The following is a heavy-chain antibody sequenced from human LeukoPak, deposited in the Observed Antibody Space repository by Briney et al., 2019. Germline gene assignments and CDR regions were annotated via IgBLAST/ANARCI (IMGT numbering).Heavy chain of an antibody. D-gene: IGHD4-17*01. V-gene: IGHV4-38-2*01. CDR3: ARGIESYGDYGY. CDR1: GYSISSGYY. J-gene: IGHJ4*02. Sequence: MPSETLSLTCAVSGYSISSGYYWGWIRQPPGKGLEWIGSIYHSGSTYYNPSLKSRVTISVDTSKNQFSLKLSSVTAADTAIYYCARGIESYGDYGYWGQGTLVTVSS. CDR2: IYHSGST.